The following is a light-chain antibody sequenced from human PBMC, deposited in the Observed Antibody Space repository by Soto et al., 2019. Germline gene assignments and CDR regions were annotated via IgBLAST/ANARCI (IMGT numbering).Light chain of an antibody. CDR1: QSISSY. Sequence: DIQMTQSPSSLPASVGDRVTITCRASQSISSYLNWYQQKPGKXXKXXIYAASSLQSGVPSRFSGSGSGTDFTLTISSLKPEDCATYECQQRYSTLYTFGQGTRLEIK. CDR3: QQRYSTLYT. CDR2: AAS. J-gene: IGKJ5*01. V-gene: IGKV1-39*01.